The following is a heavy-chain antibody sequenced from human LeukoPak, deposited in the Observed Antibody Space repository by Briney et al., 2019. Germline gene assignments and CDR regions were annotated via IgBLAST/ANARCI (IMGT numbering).Heavy chain of an antibody. D-gene: IGHD1-14*01. V-gene: IGHV3-23*01. J-gene: IGHJ4*02. Sequence: PGGSLRLSCAASGFTFSTYTMAWVRQAPGGGLEWVSGISGNGGRTYYADSVKGWFAISRDDSKSTLYLQMNSLRGEDTAVYYCAKDFGRNLGGPGYWGRGTLVIVSS. CDR2: ISGNGGRT. CDR3: AKDFGRNLGGPGY. CDR1: GFTFSTYT.